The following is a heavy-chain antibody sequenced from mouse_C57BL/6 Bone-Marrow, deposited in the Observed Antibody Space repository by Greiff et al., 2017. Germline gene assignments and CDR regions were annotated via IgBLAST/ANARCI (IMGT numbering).Heavy chain of an antibody. J-gene: IGHJ3*01. V-gene: IGHV1-82*01. CDR2: IYPGDGDT. CDR3: ARSGLGWFAY. D-gene: IGHD4-1*01. CDR1: GYAFSSSW. Sequence: QVQLQQSGPELVKPGASVKISCKASGYAFSSSWMNWVKQRPGTGLEWIGRIYPGDGDTNYNGKFKGKATLTADKSSSTAYMQLSSLTSEDSAVYFCARSGLGWFAYWGQGTLVTVSA.